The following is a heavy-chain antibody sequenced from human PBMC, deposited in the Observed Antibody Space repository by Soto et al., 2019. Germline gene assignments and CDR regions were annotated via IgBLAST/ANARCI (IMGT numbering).Heavy chain of an antibody. CDR2: ISYDGSNK. CDR3: AKGGSGSWYVKYNWFDP. V-gene: IGHV3-30*18. D-gene: IGHD6-13*01. Sequence: QVQLVESGGGVVQPGRSLRLSCAASGFTFSSYGMHWVRQAPGKGLEWVAVISYDGSNKYYADSVKGRFTISRDNSKNTLYLQMMSMRAEDTAVYYCAKGGSGSWYVKYNWFDPWGQGTLVTVSS. CDR1: GFTFSSYG. J-gene: IGHJ5*02.